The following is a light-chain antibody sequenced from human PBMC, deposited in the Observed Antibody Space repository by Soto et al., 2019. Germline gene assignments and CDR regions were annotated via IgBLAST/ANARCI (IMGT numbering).Light chain of an antibody. CDR1: QGLLHSNGYNY. CDR2: VGS. Sequence: DIVLTQSPLSLSVTPGEAASLSCRSPQGLLHSNGYNYLDWYLQKPGQSPQVLIYVGSSLESGVPSRFSGSGSGTAFTLTISSLQPDDFATYYCQQYNSYSKLTFGGGTKGDIK. J-gene: IGKJ4*01. V-gene: IGKV2-28*01. CDR3: QQYNSYSKLT.